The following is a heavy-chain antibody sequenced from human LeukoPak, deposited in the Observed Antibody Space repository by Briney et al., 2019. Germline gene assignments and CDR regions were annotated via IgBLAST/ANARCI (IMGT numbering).Heavy chain of an antibody. CDR3: AKQVCGADCYYYYGMDV. V-gene: IGHV3-23*01. CDR1: GFTFGSYA. D-gene: IGHD2-21*02. Sequence: GGSLRLSCAASGFTFGSYAMSWVRQAPGKGLEWVSSISDSGTSTYYADSVKGRFTISRDNSKNTLYLQMNSLRAEDTAVYYCAKQVCGADCYYYYGMDVWGQGTTVTVSS. J-gene: IGHJ6*02. CDR2: ISDSGTST.